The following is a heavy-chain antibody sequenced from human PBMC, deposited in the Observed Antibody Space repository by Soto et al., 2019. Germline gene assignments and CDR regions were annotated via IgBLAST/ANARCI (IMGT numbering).Heavy chain of an antibody. D-gene: IGHD1-26*01. CDR2: ISYDSTKT. CDR1: GFTFSGYY. Sequence: QVQLVESGGGVVKPGGSLRLSCAASGFTFSGYYMSWIRQAPGKGLEWVAFISYDSTKTYYADSVKGRFTISRDNSNSALYVQMNSLTGEDTAVYYCARTRSAWSDFHYYSLDVWGQGTTVTVSS. V-gene: IGHV3-30*03. J-gene: IGHJ6*02. CDR3: ARTRSAWSDFHYYSLDV.